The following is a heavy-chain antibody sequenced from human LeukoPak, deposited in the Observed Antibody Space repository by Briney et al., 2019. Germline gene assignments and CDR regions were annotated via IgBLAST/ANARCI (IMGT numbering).Heavy chain of an antibody. CDR2: IYTSGST. D-gene: IGHD1-14*01. J-gene: IGHJ4*02. CDR3: ARGGSEPDRRYFDY. V-gene: IGHV4-61*02. Sequence: PSETLSLTCTVSGGSISSGSYYWSWIRQPAGKGLEWIGRIYTSGSTNYNPSLKSRVTISVDTSKNQFSLKLSSVTAADTAVYYCARGGSEPDRRYFDYWGQGTLVTVSS. CDR1: GGSISSGSYY.